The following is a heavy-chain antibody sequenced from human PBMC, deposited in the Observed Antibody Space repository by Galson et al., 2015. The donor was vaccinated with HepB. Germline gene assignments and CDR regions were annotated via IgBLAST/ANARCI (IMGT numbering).Heavy chain of an antibody. V-gene: IGHV1-18*01. CDR2: ISAYDRYT. CDR1: GYTFSTYS. D-gene: IGHD1-26*01. J-gene: IGHJ4*02. Sequence: SVKVSCKASGYTFSTYSITWVRQAPGQGLEWMGWISAYDRYTNYAQKFQGRVTMTTDTSTTTAYMELRSLRSDDTAVYYCARARYSTSPPDYWGQGTLVTVSS. CDR3: ARARYSTSPPDY.